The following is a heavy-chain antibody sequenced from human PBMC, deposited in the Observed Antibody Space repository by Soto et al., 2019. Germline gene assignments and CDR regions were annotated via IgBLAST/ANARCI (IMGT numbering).Heavy chain of an antibody. CDR2: ISGSGGST. J-gene: IGHJ4*02. CDR3: AKDRRYSSGWQGPNYFDY. CDR1: GFTFSSYA. V-gene: IGHV3-23*01. Sequence: GGSLRLSCAASGFTFSSYAMSWVRQAPGKGLEWVSAISGSGGSTYYADSVKGRFTISRDNSKNTLYLQMNSLRAEDTAVYYCAKDRRYSSGWQGPNYFDYWGQGTLVTVSS. D-gene: IGHD6-19*01.